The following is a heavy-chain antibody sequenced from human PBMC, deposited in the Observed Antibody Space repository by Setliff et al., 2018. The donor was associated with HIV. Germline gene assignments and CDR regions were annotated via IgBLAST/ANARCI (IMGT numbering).Heavy chain of an antibody. Sequence: GASVKVSCKASGGTFRTYGVSWVRLAPGQGLEWMGGIVPVLNRADYAQRFHGRVTITADESTNTVYMELRSLTPEDTAIYYCARMAGTTLHYHYYYMDVWGKGTTVTVSS. CDR2: IVPVLNRA. V-gene: IGHV1-69*10. D-gene: IGHD1-7*01. CDR1: GGTFRTYG. CDR3: ARMAGTTLHYHYYYMDV. J-gene: IGHJ6*03.